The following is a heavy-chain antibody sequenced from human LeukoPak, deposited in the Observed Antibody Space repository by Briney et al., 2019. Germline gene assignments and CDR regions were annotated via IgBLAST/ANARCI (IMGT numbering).Heavy chain of an antibody. D-gene: IGHD2-2*01. CDR1: GFTFSNAW. CDR3: TTDVKYCSSTSCYGPYFDY. CDR2: IKSKTDGGTT. V-gene: IGHV3-15*01. Sequence: PGGSLRLSCAASGFTFSNAWMSWVRQAPGKGLEWVGRIKSKTDGGTTDYAAAVKGRFTISRDDSKNTLYLQMNSLKTEDTAVYYCTTDVKYCSSTSCYGPYFDYWGQGTLVTVSS. J-gene: IGHJ4*02.